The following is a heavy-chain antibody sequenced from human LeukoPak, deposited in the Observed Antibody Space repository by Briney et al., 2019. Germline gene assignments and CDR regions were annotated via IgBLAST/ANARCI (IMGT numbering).Heavy chain of an antibody. CDR2: INHNGNAN. Sequence: GGSLRLSCAASGFTFSSYWMHWARQAAGKGLEWVASINHNGNANYYVDSVKGRFTISRDNAKNSLYLQMSNLRAEDTAVYFCARGGGLDVWGQGATVTVSS. CDR1: GFTFSSYW. J-gene: IGHJ6*02. V-gene: IGHV3-7*03. CDR3: ARGGGLDV. D-gene: IGHD3-16*01.